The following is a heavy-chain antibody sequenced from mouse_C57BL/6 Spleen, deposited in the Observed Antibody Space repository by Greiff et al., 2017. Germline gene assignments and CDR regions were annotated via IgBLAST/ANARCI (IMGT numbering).Heavy chain of an antibody. CDR1: GYSITSGYY. CDR3: ARTVVDGTVTDYAMDY. Sequence: EVKLQESGPGLVKPSQSLSLTCSVTGYSITSGYYWNWIRQFPGNKLEWMGYISYDGSNNYNPSLKNRISITRDTSKNQFFLKLNSVTTEDSAIYYCARTVVDGTVTDYAMDYWGQGTSVTVSS. CDR2: ISYDGSN. J-gene: IGHJ4*01. D-gene: IGHD1-1*01. V-gene: IGHV3-6*01.